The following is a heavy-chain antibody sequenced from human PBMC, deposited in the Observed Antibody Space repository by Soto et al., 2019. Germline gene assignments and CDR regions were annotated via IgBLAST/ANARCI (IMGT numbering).Heavy chain of an antibody. CDR1: GGSISYYY. Sequence: PSETLSLTCTVSGGSISYYYWNWIRQSPGKGLEWIGYIYYSGSTNYNPSLKSRVTISVDTSKNQFSLKLSSVTAADTAVYYCARAFGLVADHWGQGTLVTVSS. J-gene: IGHJ4*02. CDR3: ARAFGLVADH. CDR2: IYYSGST. D-gene: IGHD3-3*01. V-gene: IGHV4-59*01.